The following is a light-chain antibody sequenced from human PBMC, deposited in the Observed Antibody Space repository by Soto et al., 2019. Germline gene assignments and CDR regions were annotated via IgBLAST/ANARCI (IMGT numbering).Light chain of an antibody. CDR1: QSVSSN. Sequence: EVVMTQSPATLSVSPGERAILSCRASQSVSSNLAWYQQKPGQAPRLLISGASTRATGNPARFSGSGSGTEFTLTISSLQSEDFAVYYCHQYNNWPPWTFGQGTKVEIK. V-gene: IGKV3-15*01. J-gene: IGKJ1*01. CDR3: HQYNNWPPWT. CDR2: GAS.